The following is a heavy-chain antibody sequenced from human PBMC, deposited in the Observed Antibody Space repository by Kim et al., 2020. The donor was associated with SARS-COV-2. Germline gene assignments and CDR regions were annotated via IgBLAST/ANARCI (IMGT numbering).Heavy chain of an antibody. CDR2: ISGDGGST. CDR1: GFTFDDYA. Sequence: GGSLRLSCAASGFTFDDYAMHWVRQAPGKGLEWVSLISGDGGSTYYADSVKGRFTISRDNSKNSLYLQMNSLRTEDTALYYCAKTLGESRWLQFYYYYGMDVWGQGTTVTVSS. D-gene: IGHD5-12*01. J-gene: IGHJ6*02. V-gene: IGHV3-43*02. CDR3: AKTLGESRWLQFYYYYGMDV.